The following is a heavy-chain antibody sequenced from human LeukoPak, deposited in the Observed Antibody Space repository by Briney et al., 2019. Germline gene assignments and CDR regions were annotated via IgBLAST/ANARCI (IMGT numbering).Heavy chain of an antibody. V-gene: IGHV3-21*01. J-gene: IGHJ4*02. CDR3: ARDYKRYFDWFQSTVNPLGY. Sequence: PGGSLRLSCAASGFTFSSYWMSWVRQAPGKGLEWVSSISSSSSYIYYADSVKGRFTISRDNAKNSLYLQMNSLRAEDTAVYYCARDYKRYFDWFQSTVNPLGYWGQGTLVTVSS. D-gene: IGHD3-9*01. CDR1: GFTFSSYW. CDR2: ISSSSSYI.